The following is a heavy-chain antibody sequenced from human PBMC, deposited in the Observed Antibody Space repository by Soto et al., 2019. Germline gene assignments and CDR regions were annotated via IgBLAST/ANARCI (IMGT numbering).Heavy chain of an antibody. D-gene: IGHD5-18*01. Sequence: SETLSLTCAVSGSPISPYYWSWIRQAPGKGLEWIGYVYYTETTNYNPSLKSRVTISIDRSKNQISLDLTSATAADTAVYYCARDGYRYPGTFDFWGPGTMVTVSS. CDR3: ARDGYRYPGTFDF. J-gene: IGHJ3*01. CDR1: GSPISPYY. CDR2: VYYTETT. V-gene: IGHV4-59*01.